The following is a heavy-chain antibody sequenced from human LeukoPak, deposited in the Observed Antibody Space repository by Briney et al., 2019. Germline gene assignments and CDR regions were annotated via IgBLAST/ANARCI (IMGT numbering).Heavy chain of an antibody. V-gene: IGHV3-49*03. CDR3: AREIVGAMTGAFDI. D-gene: IGHD1-26*01. CDR2: IRSKAYGGTT. CDR1: GFTFGDYA. J-gene: IGHJ3*02. Sequence: GGSLRLSCTASGFTFGDYAMSWFRQAPGKGLEWVGFIRSKAYGGTTEYAASVKGRFTISRDDSKSIAYLQMNSLRAEDTAVYYCAREIVGAMTGAFDIWGQGTMVTVSS.